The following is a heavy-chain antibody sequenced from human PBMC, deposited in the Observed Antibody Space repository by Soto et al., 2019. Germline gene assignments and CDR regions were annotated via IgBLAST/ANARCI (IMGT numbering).Heavy chain of an antibody. V-gene: IGHV3-33*01. Sequence: QVQLVESGGGVVQPGRSLRLSCAASGFTFRSYGMQWVRQAPDKGLEWVAVIWYDGSNKYYADSVKGRFTISRDNSKNTPYLQMNSLRAEDTAVYYCARGSIGILDYWGQGTLVTVSS. J-gene: IGHJ4*02. CDR1: GFTFRSYG. CDR3: ARGSIGILDY. D-gene: IGHD1-26*01. CDR2: IWYDGSNK.